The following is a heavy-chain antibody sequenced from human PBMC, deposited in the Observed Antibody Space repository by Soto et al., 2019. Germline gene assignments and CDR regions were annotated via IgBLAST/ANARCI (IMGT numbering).Heavy chain of an antibody. D-gene: IGHD3-3*01. CDR2: IKRKSDGGTT. V-gene: IGHV3-15*05. CDR3: TARNTILAVVINDEDAIDF. J-gene: IGHJ3*01. Sequence: EMQLVESGGGLVKPGGSLRLSCAASGFIFSNAWMSWDRQAPGRGLEWVGRIKRKSDGGTTEYAAPVKGRFTISRDDSKNTLYLQLNSLKTEDTALYYCTARNTILAVVINDEDAIDFWGQGTMVNVSS. CDR1: GFIFSNAW.